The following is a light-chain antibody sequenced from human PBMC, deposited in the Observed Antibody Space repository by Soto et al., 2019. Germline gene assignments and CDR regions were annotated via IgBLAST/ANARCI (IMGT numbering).Light chain of an antibody. CDR1: QDISNY. CDR2: YAS. Sequence: DIQMNQSPSSLSASVGDRVTITCQASQDISNYLNWYQQRPGKAPKLLIYYASTLETGVPSRFSGSGSGTDFSFTISSLQAEDVATSYCPQYHNLPLTFGGGTKVEIK. CDR3: PQYHNLPLT. J-gene: IGKJ4*01. V-gene: IGKV1-33*01.